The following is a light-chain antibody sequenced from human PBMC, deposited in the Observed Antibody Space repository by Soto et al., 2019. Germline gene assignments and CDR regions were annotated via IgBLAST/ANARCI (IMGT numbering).Light chain of an antibody. CDR3: MQGTHWPWT. Sequence: DVVMTQSPLSLPVTLGQPASISCRSSQSLIHSDGNTYLSWFQQRPGQSPRRLIYEVSDRDSGVPDRFTGRGSGTDFTLKISRVEAEDVGVYYCMQGTHWPWTFGQGTDVEIK. CDR1: QSLIHSDGNTY. V-gene: IGKV2-30*02. CDR2: EVS. J-gene: IGKJ1*01.